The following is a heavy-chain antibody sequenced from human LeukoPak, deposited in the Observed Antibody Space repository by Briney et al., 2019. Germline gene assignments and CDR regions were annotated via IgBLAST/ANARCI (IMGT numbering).Heavy chain of an antibody. V-gene: IGHV3-23*01. CDR3: ATSAAEVTAMTLAS. CDR2: ISGSGGSR. J-gene: IGHJ4*02. D-gene: IGHD2-21*02. CDR1: GFTSSSYA. Sequence: PGGSLRLSCTAAGFTSSSYAMSWVRQAPGKGLEWVSAISGSGGSRYYADSVKGRFTISRENSVNTLYMQMNSLRAEDTAVYYCATSAAEVTAMTLASWGQGTLVTVSS.